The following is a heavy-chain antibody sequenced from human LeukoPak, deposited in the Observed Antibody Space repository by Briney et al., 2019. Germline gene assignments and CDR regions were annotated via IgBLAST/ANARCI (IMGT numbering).Heavy chain of an antibody. D-gene: IGHD4-11*01. V-gene: IGHV1-46*01. CDR2: INPSGGST. CDR1: GYTFTSYY. CDR3: ARRLVYSNYFYFDY. Sequence: GASVKVSCKASGYTFTSYYMHWVRQAPGQGLEWMGIINPSGGSTSYAQKFQGRVTMTRDTSKNQFSLKLSSVTAADTAVYYCARRLVYSNYFYFDYWGQGTLVTVSS. J-gene: IGHJ4*02.